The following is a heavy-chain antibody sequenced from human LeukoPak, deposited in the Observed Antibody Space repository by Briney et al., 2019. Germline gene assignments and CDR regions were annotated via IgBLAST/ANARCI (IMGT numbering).Heavy chain of an antibody. CDR1: GYSISSGYY. V-gene: IGHV4-38-2*01. CDR2: IYHSGST. Sequence: PSETLSLTCAVSGYSISSGYYWGWIRQPPGKGLEWIGSIYHSGSTYYNPSLKSRVTISVDTSKNQFSLKLSSVTAADTAVYYCARLSGYDYVDPWAREPWSPSPQ. J-gene: IGHJ5*02. CDR3: ARLSGYDYVDP. D-gene: IGHD5-12*01.